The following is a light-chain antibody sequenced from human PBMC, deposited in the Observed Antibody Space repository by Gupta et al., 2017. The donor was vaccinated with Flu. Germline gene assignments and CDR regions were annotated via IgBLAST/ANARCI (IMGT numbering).Light chain of an antibody. CDR2: YDD. J-gene: IGLJ2*01. V-gene: IGLV1-36*01. CDR3: AAWDDSLNGVV. Sequence: QSVLTQQPSVSEAPRQRVTISCSGSSSNIGSNAVNWYQQLPGKAPKLLIYYDDLLPSGISDRFSGSKSGTSASLAISGLQSEDEADYYCAAWDDSLNGVVFGGGTKLTVL. CDR1: SSNIGSNA.